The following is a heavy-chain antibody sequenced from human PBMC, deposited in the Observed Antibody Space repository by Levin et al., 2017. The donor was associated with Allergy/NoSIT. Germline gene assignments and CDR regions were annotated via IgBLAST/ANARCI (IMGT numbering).Heavy chain of an antibody. CDR3: ARVYHDFWSGSKTPFFDY. D-gene: IGHD3-3*01. V-gene: IGHV3-30*04. J-gene: IGHJ4*02. Sequence: PGESLKISCAASGFTFSSYAMHWVRQAPGKGLEWVAVISYDGSNKYYADSVKGRFTISRDNSKNTLYLQMNSLRAEDTAVYYCARVYHDFWSGSKTPFFDYWGQGTLVTVSS. CDR1: GFTFSSYA. CDR2: ISYDGSNK.